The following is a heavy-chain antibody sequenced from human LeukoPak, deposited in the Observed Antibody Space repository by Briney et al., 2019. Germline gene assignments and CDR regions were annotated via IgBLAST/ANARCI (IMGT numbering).Heavy chain of an antibody. V-gene: IGHV1-8*01. CDR3: ARRSSSTSCYVAFCARDAFDI. D-gene: IGHD2-2*01. CDR2: MNPNRGNT. Sequence: GASVKVSCKASGYTFTSYDINWVRQATGRGLEWMGWMNPNRGNTGYAQKFQGRVTMTRNTSISTAYMELSSLRSEDTAVYYCARRSSSTSCYVAFCARDAFDIWGQGTMVTVSS. CDR1: GYTFTSYD. J-gene: IGHJ3*02.